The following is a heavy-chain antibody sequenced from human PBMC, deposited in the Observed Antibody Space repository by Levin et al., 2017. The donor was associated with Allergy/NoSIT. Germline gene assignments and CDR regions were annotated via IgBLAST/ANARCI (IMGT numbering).Heavy chain of an antibody. CDR2: IYYSGST. V-gene: IGHV4-61*01. CDR1: GGSVSSGSYY. D-gene: IGHD6-19*01. Sequence: GSLRLSCTVSGGSVSSGSYYWSWIRQPPGKGLEWIGYIYYSGSTNYNPSLKSRVTISVDTSKNQFSLKLSSVTAADTAVYYCARGGHGYSSGWQADYYYYGMDVWGQGTTVTVSS. CDR3: ARGGHGYSSGWQADYYYYGMDV. J-gene: IGHJ6*02.